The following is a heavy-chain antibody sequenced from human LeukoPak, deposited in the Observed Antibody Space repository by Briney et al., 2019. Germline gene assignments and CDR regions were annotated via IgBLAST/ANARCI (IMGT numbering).Heavy chain of an antibody. J-gene: IGHJ4*02. CDR2: IYYSGST. D-gene: IGHD3-10*01. CDR3: ARCITMVRGVIRPPDS. CDR1: GGSISSSSYY. V-gene: IGHV4-39*01. Sequence: ETLSLTCTVSGGSISSSSYYWGWIRQPPGKGLEWIGSIYYSGSTYYNPSLKSRVTMSVDTSKNQFSLKLSAVTATDTAIYYCARCITMVRGVIRPPDSWGQGTLVTVSS.